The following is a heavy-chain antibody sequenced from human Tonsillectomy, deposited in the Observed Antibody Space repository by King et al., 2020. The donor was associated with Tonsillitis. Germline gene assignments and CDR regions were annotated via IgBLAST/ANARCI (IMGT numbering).Heavy chain of an antibody. Sequence: VQLVESGGGLVQPGRSLRLSCAASGFTFDDYAMHWVRQAPGKGLEWVSGISWNSGSIGYADSVKGRFTISRDNAKNSLYLQMNSLRAEDTALYYCAKDMATYYDILTGLGDYYYYGMDVWGQGTTVTVSS. V-gene: IGHV3-9*01. J-gene: IGHJ6*02. CDR2: ISWNSGSI. CDR1: GFTFDDYA. D-gene: IGHD3-9*01. CDR3: AKDMATYYDILTGLGDYYYYGMDV.